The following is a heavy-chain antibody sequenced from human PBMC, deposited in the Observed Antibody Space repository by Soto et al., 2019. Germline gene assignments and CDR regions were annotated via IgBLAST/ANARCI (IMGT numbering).Heavy chain of an antibody. Sequence: QITLKESGPTLVKPTQTLTLTCTFSGFSLSTSGVGVGWIRQPPGKALEWLALLYWDDDKRYSPSLKSRLTNPKDNSKNQVVLTMTHIDPVDTATYYCAHVYGGYDNFDYWGQGTLVTVSS. D-gene: IGHD5-12*01. V-gene: IGHV2-5*02. J-gene: IGHJ4*02. CDR3: AHVYGGYDNFDY. CDR1: GFSLSTSGVG. CDR2: LYWDDDK.